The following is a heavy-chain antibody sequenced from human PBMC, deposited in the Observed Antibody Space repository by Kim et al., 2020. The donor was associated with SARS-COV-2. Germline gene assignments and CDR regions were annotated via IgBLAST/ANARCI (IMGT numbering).Heavy chain of an antibody. D-gene: IGHD1-26*01. J-gene: IGHJ6*02. Sequence: SETLSLTCTVSGGSISSGGYYWSWIRQHPGKGLEWIGYIYYSGSTYYNPSLKSRVTISVDTSKNQFSLKLSSVTAADTAVYYCVRDWGVGATNLDVGMDVWGQGTTVTVSS. CDR3: VRDWGVGATNLDVGMDV. CDR2: IYYSGST. CDR1: GGSISSGGYY. V-gene: IGHV4-31*03.